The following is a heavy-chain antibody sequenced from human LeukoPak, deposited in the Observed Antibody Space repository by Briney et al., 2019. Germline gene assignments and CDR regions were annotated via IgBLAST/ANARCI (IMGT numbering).Heavy chain of an antibody. D-gene: IGHD3-10*01. J-gene: IGHJ1*01. CDR1: EYSLTNYW. Sequence: GESLKISCKGSEYSLTNYWIGWVRQMPGKGLEWMGIIYPGDSDTRYSPSFQGQVTISADKSISTAYLQWSSLKASDTAMYFCATYAGSYSKYFQHWGQGTLVTVSS. CDR2: IYPGDSDT. V-gene: IGHV5-51*01. CDR3: ATYAGSYSKYFQH.